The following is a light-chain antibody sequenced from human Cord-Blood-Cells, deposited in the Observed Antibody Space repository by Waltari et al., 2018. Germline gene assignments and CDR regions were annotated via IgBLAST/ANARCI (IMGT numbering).Light chain of an antibody. Sequence: QSALTQPRSVSGSPGQSVTISCTGTSSDVGGYNHVSWYQQHTGKAPKLMIYDVSKRPSGVPDRFSGSKSGNTASLTISGLQAEDEADYYCCSYAGSYSYVFGTGTKVTVL. CDR2: DVS. J-gene: IGLJ1*01. CDR3: CSYAGSYSYV. V-gene: IGLV2-11*01. CDR1: SSDVGGYNH.